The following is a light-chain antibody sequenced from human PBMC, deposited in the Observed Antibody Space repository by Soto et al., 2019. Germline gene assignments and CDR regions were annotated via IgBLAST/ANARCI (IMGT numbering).Light chain of an antibody. V-gene: IGKV3-15*01. J-gene: IGKJ4*01. Sequence: EIVXTXSPXTXSVSXGXXXXXSCXAXXXVXXNLAWYQQKPGQAPRLLIYGASTRATGIPARFSGSGSGTEFTLTISSLQSEDFAVYYCQQYNNWPRLTFGGGTKVEIK. CDR1: XXVXXN. CDR3: QQYNNWPRLT. CDR2: GAS.